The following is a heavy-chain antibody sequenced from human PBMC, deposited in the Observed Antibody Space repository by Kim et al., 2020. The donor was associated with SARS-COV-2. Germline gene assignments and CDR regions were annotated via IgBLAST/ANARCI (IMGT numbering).Heavy chain of an antibody. D-gene: IGHD3-9*01. Sequence: GGYLRLSCAASGFSFSNNWMYWVRQAPGKGLVWVSRIDSDGSITNYADSVKGRFIISRDNGKNTLYLQMKSLRAEDTAVYYCAKVGYDWSIDYWGQGTLVTVSS. CDR2: IDSDGSIT. CDR1: GFSFSNNW. CDR3: AKVGYDWSIDY. J-gene: IGHJ4*02. V-gene: IGHV3-74*01.